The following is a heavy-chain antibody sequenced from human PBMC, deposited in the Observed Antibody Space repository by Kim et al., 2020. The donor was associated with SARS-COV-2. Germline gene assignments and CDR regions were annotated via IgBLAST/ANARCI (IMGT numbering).Heavy chain of an antibody. CDR2: ISSSRSYI. Sequence: GGSLRLSCAASGFTFSSYSMNWVRQAPGKGLEWVSSISSSRSYIYYADSVKGRVTITRDNAKNSPYLQMNSLRADDTAVYYCASEYIWGQGTMVTVSS. CDR3: ASEYI. V-gene: IGHV3-21*01. CDR1: GFTFSSYS. J-gene: IGHJ3*02.